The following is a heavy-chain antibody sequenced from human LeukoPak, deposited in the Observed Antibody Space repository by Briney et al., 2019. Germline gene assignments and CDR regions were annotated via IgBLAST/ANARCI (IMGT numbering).Heavy chain of an antibody. Sequence: GGSLRLSCATSGFTFSKYAITWVRQAPGKGLEWVSGITGSESTYYTDSVKGRFTISRDNSQDTVYLQMNSLRVDGTAIYYCARDLNWGSLACVAYWGQGTLVTVSS. J-gene: IGHJ4*02. CDR2: ITGSEST. CDR3: ARDLNWGSLACVAY. V-gene: IGHV3-23*01. CDR1: GFTFSKYA. D-gene: IGHD3-16*01.